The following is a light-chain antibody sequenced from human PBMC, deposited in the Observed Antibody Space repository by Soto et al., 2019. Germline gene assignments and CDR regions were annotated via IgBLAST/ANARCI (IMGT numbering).Light chain of an antibody. CDR3: SSYTCSSTLYV. J-gene: IGLJ1*01. Sequence: QSALTQPASVSGSPGQSITISCTGTSSDVGGYNYVSWYQQHPGKAPKLMIYDVSNRPSGVSNRFSGSKSGNTASLTISGLQAEDVSDYYCSSYTCSSTLYVFGTGTKLTVL. V-gene: IGLV2-14*01. CDR1: SSDVGGYNY. CDR2: DVS.